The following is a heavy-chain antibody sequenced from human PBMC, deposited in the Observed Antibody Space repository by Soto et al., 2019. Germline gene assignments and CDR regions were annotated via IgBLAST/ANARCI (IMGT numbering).Heavy chain of an antibody. CDR1: GFTFSDSD. CDR2: IRAKANNYAT. CDR3: TNKGDDFDY. J-gene: IGHJ4*02. V-gene: IGHV3-73*01. Sequence: GGSLRLSCATSGFTFSDSDIHWVRQTSGKGLEWLGRIRAKANNYATADAASVKGRFTISRDDSKNTAYLQMNSLKTEDTAVYYCTNKGDDFDYWGQGTMVTVYS.